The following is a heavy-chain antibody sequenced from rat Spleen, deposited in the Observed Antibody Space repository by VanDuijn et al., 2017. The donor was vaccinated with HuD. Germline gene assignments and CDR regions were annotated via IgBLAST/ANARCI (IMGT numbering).Heavy chain of an antibody. V-gene: IGHV5-7*01. Sequence: EVQLVESGGGLVQPGRSLKLSCAASGRTFSDYYMAWVRQAPTKGLEWVATISYDGSNTYYRDSVKGRFPISRDNAKSTLYLQMDSLRSEDTATYYCVRHSNWGFDYWGQGVMVTVSS. CDR1: GRTFSDYY. J-gene: IGHJ2*01. D-gene: IGHD5-1*01. CDR3: VRHSNWGFDY. CDR2: ISYDGSNT.